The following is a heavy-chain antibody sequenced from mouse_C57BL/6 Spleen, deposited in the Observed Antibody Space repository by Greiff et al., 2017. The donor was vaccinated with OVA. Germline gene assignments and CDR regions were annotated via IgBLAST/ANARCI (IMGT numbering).Heavy chain of an antibody. V-gene: IGHV1-63*01. CDR1: GYTFTNYW. CDR3: AREGGEDGYYDWYFDV. Sequence: VKLQESGAELVRPGTSVKMSCKASGYTFTNYWIGWAKQRPGHGLEWIGDIYPGGGYTNYNEKFKGKATLTADKSSSTAYMQFSSLTSEDSAIYYCAREGGEDGYYDWYFDVWGTGTTVTVSS. D-gene: IGHD2-3*01. CDR2: IYPGGGYT. J-gene: IGHJ1*03.